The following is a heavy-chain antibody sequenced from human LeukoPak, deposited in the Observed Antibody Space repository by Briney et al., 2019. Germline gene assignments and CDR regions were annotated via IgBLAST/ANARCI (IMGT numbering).Heavy chain of an antibody. CDR3: ARGRAVRPDY. V-gene: IGHV3-48*01. CDR2: ISSSGTTV. CDR1: GFIFRDYG. Sequence: GGSLRLSCAASGFIFRDYGMNWVRQAPGKGLEWVSYISSSGTTVNYADSVKGRFTISRDNAKNSLYLQMNSLRVEDTAVYYCARGRAVRPDYWGQGTLVTVSS. D-gene: IGHD6-6*01. J-gene: IGHJ4*02.